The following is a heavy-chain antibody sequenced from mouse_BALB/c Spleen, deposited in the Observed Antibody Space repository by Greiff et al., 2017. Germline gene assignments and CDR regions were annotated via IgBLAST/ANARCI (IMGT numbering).Heavy chain of an antibody. CDR2: ISSGGSYT. CDR3: ARMITSWYFDV. J-gene: IGHJ1*01. Sequence: EVQRVESGGGLVKPGGSLKLSCAASGFTFSSYAMSWVRQTPEKRLEWVATISSGGSYTYYPDSVKGRFTISRDNAKNTLYLQMSSLRSEDTAMYYCARMITSWYFDVWGAGTTVTVSS. D-gene: IGHD2-4*01. CDR1: GFTFSSYA. V-gene: IGHV5-9-3*01.